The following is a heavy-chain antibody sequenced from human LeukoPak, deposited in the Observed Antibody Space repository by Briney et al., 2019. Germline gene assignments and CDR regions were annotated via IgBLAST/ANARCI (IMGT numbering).Heavy chain of an antibody. V-gene: IGHV3-30*02. CDR3: ARSFAVADTGLFDY. J-gene: IGHJ4*02. CDR1: GFTFSNYG. Sequence: PGGSLRLSCAASGFTFSNYGTHCVRQAPGKGLEWVAFIPYDGSTKYYADSVKGRFTISRDNSKNTLYLQMNSLRAEDTAVYYCARSFAVADTGLFDYWGQGTLVTVSS. D-gene: IGHD6-19*01. CDR2: IPYDGSTK.